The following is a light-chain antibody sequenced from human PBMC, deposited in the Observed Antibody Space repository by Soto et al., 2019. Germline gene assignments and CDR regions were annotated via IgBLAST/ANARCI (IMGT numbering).Light chain of an antibody. CDR3: QQYGSSPKT. V-gene: IGKV3-20*01. CDR1: QTISSTY. CDR2: AAS. Sequence: EIVLTQSPGTLSLSPGDRATLSCRASQTISSTYLAWYQQNPGQAPRLLIYAASTRATGVPDRFSGSGSGTDFTLTISRLEPEEFAVYYCQQYGSSPKTFGQGTKVEI. J-gene: IGKJ1*01.